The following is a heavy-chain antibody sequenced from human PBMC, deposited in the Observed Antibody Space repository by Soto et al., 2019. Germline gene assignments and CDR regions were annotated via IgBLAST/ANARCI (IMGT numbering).Heavy chain of an antibody. Sequence: PGGSLRLSCAVSGFTFDDNAMHWVRQAPEKGLEWVSGINWKSDIGYADSVKGRFTISRDNAENSLYPQMNSLRAEDTALYYCAISRDRGGRTRCIYWGRGTQVTVSS. V-gene: IGHV3-9*01. CDR1: GFTFDDNA. CDR3: AISRDRGGRTRCIY. D-gene: IGHD2-8*01. J-gene: IGHJ4*02. CDR2: INWKSDI.